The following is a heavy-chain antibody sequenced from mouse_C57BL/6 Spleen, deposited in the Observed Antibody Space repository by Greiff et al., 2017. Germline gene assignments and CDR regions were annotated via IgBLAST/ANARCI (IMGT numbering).Heavy chain of an antibody. Sequence: VHLVESGPGLVQPSQSLSIACTVSGFSLTSYGVHWVRQSPGKGLEWLGVIWSGGSTDYNAAFISRMGISKDNSKCQVFFRMNSLQADDTAIYYCARRGGRAMDYWGQGTSVTVSS. CDR1: GFSLTSYG. J-gene: IGHJ4*01. CDR2: IWSGGST. V-gene: IGHV2-2*01. CDR3: ARRGGRAMDY.